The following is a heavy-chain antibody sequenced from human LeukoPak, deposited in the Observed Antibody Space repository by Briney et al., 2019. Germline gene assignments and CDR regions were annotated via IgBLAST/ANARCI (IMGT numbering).Heavy chain of an antibody. Sequence: PGGSLRLSCVASGFTFKTYGMEWVRQAPGKGLEWVAVIWHDGSKNHYADSVRGRFTISRDKSKNTLFLQINSLRAEDTAVYYCARWVSGAYWTFDISGEGTMGIVSS. D-gene: IGHD5/OR15-5a*01. J-gene: IGHJ3*02. CDR2: IWHDGSKN. V-gene: IGHV3-33*01. CDR3: ARWVSGAYWTFDI. CDR1: GFTFKTYG.